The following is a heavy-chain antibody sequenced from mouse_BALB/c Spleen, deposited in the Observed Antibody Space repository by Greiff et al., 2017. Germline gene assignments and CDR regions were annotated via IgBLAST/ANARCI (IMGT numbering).Heavy chain of an antibody. V-gene: IGHV5-17*02. Sequence: EVHLVESGGGLVQPGGSRKLSCAASGFTFSSFGMHWVRQAPEKGLEWVAYISSGSSTIYYADTVKGRFTISRDNPKNTLFLQMTSLRSEDTAMYYCARRGEYGNPDYWGQGTTLTVSS. D-gene: IGHD2-10*02. J-gene: IGHJ2*01. CDR2: ISSGSSTI. CDR3: ARRGEYGNPDY. CDR1: GFTFSSFG.